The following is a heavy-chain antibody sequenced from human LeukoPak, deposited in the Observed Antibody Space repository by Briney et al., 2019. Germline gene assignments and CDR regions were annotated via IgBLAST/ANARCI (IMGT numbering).Heavy chain of an antibody. V-gene: IGHV6-1*01. CDR2: TYYRSKLYN. Sequence: SQTLSLTCALSGDSVSSNSATWNWIRQSPSRGLEWLGRTYYRSKLYNDYAVSVKNRITINQDTSKNQFSLQLNSVTPEDTAVYYCARDKGGRGSAFDIWGQGTMVTVSS. D-gene: IGHD2-15*01. CDR1: GDSVSSNSAT. CDR3: ARDKGGRGSAFDI. J-gene: IGHJ3*02.